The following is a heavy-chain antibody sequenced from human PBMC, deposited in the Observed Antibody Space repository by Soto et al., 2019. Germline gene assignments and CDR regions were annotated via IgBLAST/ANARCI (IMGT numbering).Heavy chain of an antibody. J-gene: IGHJ4*02. Sequence: SETLSLTCTVSGVSISSGDYYWSWIRQPPGKGLEWIGSIYYSENTYYNPSLKSRVTISVDTSKNQFSLKLTSVTAADTAVYYCASVTATGNRVYWGQGTLVPVSS. V-gene: IGHV4-39*07. CDR1: GVSISSGDYY. CDR2: IYYSENT. CDR3: ASVTATGNRVY. D-gene: IGHD6-13*01.